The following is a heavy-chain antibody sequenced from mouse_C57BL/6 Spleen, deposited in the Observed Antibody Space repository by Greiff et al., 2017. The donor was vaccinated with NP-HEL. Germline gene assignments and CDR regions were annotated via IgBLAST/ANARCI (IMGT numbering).Heavy chain of an antibody. CDR3: ARSSNWYFDV. Sequence: QVQLQQSGPELVKPGASVKISCKASGYAFSSSWMNWVKQRPGKGLEGIGRIYPGDGDTNYNGKFKGKATLTADKSSSTAYMQLSSLTSEDSAVYFCARSSNWYFDVWGTGTTVTVSS. CDR1: GYAFSSSW. J-gene: IGHJ1*03. V-gene: IGHV1-82*01. CDR2: IYPGDGDT. D-gene: IGHD2-10*02.